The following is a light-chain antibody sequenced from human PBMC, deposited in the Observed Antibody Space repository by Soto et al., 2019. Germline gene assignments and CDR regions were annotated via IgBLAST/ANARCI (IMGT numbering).Light chain of an antibody. CDR1: SSNIGSTY. Sequence: QSVLTQPPSASGTPGQRGTISWSGSSSNIGSTYVYWYQQLPETAPKLLIYRNNQRPSGVPDRFSGSKSGTSASLAISGLRSEDEADYYCAAWDASLSGRVVFGGGTQLTVL. V-gene: IGLV1-47*01. CDR3: AAWDASLSGRVV. J-gene: IGLJ2*01. CDR2: RNN.